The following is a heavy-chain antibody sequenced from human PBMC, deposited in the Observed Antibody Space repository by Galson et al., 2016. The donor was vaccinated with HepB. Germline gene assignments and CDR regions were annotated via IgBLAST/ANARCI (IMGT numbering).Heavy chain of an antibody. CDR3: AEKRDYDFWSGYEK. J-gene: IGHJ4*02. D-gene: IGHD3-3*01. V-gene: IGHV1-18*01. CDR2: VSTYNGNT. CDR1: GDTFTSFG. Sequence: SVKVSCKASGDTFTSFGINWVRQAPGQGLEWMGWVSTYNGNTKYAQKFQGRLTMTRDTSTSTAYMELRSLRSEDTAVYYCAEKRDYDFWSGYEKWGQGTLVTVSS.